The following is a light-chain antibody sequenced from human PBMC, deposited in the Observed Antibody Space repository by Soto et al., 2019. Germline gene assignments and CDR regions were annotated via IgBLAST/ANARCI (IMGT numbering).Light chain of an antibody. J-gene: IGKJ2*01. CDR3: QQYDKWPHT. CDR2: YAS. Sequence: EMVMTQSPATLSVSPGERATLSCTASQNLSSNLAWYQQQPGQAPRLLIFYASTRATGIPARFSGSGSGTDFTLTISSLQSEDFAVYYCQQYDKWPHTFGQGTKLEIK. CDR1: QNLSSN. V-gene: IGKV3-15*01.